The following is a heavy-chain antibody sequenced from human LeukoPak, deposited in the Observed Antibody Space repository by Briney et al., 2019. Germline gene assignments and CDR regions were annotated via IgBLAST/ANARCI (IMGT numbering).Heavy chain of an antibody. V-gene: IGHV1-8*01. J-gene: IGHJ3*02. D-gene: IGHD1-26*01. CDR3: ARERRATLDAFDI. Sequence: ASVKVSCKASGYTFTSYDINRVRQATGQGLEWMGWMNPNSGNTGYAQKFQGRVTMARNASISTAYMELSSLRSEDTAVYYCARERRATLDAFDIWGQGTMVTVSS. CDR2: MNPNSGNT. CDR1: GYTFTSYD.